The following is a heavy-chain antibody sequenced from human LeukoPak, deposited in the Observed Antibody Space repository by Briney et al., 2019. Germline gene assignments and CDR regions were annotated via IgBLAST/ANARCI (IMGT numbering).Heavy chain of an antibody. CDR1: GGSISSYY. D-gene: IGHD6-13*01. Sequence: SETLSLTCTVSGGSISSYYWSWIRQPVGKGLEWIGRIYTSGSTNYNPSLKSRVTMSVDTSKNQFSLKLSSVTAADTAVYYCARDVSFEQLGNWFDPWGQGTLVTVSS. V-gene: IGHV4-4*07. CDR3: ARDVSFEQLGNWFDP. J-gene: IGHJ5*02. CDR2: IYTSGST.